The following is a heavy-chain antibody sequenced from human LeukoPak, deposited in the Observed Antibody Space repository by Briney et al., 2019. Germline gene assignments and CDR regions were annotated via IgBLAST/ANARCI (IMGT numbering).Heavy chain of an antibody. D-gene: IGHD5-18*01. J-gene: IGHJ4*02. CDR1: GYTFTSYY. Sequence: ASVKVSCTASGYTFTSYYTHWVRQAPGQGLEWMGIINPSGGSTSYAQKFQGRVTMTRDMSTSTVYMELSSLRSEDTAVYYCARLDTAMVCDYWGQGTLVTVSS. CDR3: ARLDTAMVCDY. CDR2: INPSGGST. V-gene: IGHV1-46*01.